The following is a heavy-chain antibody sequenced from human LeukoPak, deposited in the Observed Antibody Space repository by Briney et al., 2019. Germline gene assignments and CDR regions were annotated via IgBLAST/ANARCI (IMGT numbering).Heavy chain of an antibody. V-gene: IGHV1-8*01. CDR3: ARGGPRWLQLKPFDY. J-gene: IGHJ4*02. Sequence: GASVKVSCKASGYTFTSYDINWVRQATGQGLEWMGWMNPNSGNTGYAQKYPGRVTMTRNTSISTAYMELSSLRSEDTAVYYCARGGPRWLQLKPFDYWGQGTLVTASS. CDR2: MNPNSGNT. CDR1: GYTFTSYD. D-gene: IGHD5-24*01.